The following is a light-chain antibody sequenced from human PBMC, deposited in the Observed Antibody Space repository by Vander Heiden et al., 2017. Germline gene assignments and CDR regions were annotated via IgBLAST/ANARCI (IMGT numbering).Light chain of an antibody. J-gene: IGLJ2*01. V-gene: IGLV2-8*01. CDR2: EVT. CDR1: SSDVGSHNY. Sequence: QSALTQPPSASGSPEQSVTISCTGASSDVGSHNYVSWYQQHPGKAPKLIIYEVTKRPSGVPDRFSGSKSGNTASLTVSGLQAEDEADYYCSSYADRNIGLFGGGTKLTVL. CDR3: SSYADRNIGL.